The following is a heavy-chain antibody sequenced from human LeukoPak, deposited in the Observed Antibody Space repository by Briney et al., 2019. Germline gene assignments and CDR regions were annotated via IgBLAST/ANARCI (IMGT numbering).Heavy chain of an antibody. CDR2: MLYDGSGI. CDR3: ARDLASGNHPDGFDV. V-gene: IGHV3-33*05. CDR1: GFSFRLYG. Sequence: GGSLRLSCAEYGFSFRLYGMHWVRQAPGKGLEWVALMLYDGSGIYYADSVKGRFSVSRDNSNYMFYLQMTSLRAEDSAVYYCARDLASGNHPDGFDVWAQGTLVTVSS. J-gene: IGHJ3*01. D-gene: IGHD1-14*01.